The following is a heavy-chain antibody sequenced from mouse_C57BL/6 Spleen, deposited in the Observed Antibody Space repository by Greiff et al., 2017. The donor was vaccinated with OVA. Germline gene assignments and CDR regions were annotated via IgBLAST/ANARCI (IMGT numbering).Heavy chain of an antibody. CDR3: ARGLLENFDV. Sequence: QVQLQQPGAELVRPGTSVKLSCKASGYTFTSYWMHWVKQRPGQGLEWIGMIDPSDSYTNYNQKFKGKATLTVDTSSSTAYMQLSSLTSEDSAVYYCARGLLENFDVWGTGTTVTVSS. CDR1: GYTFTSYW. V-gene: IGHV1-59*01. D-gene: IGHD3-3*01. J-gene: IGHJ1*03. CDR2: IDPSDSYT.